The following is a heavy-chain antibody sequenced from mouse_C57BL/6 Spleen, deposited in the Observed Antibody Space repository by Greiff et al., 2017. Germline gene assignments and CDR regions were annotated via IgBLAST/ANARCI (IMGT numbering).Heavy chain of an antibody. Sequence: EVKLVESGGGLVQPKGSLKLSCAASGFSFNTYAMNWVRQAPGKGLEWVARIRSKSNNYATYYADSVKDRFTISRDDSESMLYLQMNNLKTEDTAMYYCVREGLIRGSSYCYFDYWGQGTTLTVSS. CDR3: VREGLIRGSSYCYFDY. CDR2: IRSKSNNYAT. CDR1: GFSFNTYA. J-gene: IGHJ2*01. D-gene: IGHD1-1*01. V-gene: IGHV10-1*01.